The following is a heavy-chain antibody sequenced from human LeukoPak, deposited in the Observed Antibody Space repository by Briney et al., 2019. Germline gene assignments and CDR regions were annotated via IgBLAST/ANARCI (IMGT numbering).Heavy chain of an antibody. CDR2: ISYDGSNK. V-gene: IGHV3-30*18. Sequence: PGGSLRLSCAASGFTFSSYGMHWVRQAPGKGLEWVAVISYDGSNKYYADSVKGRFTISRDNSKNTLYLQMNSLRAEDTAVYYCAKGGIVILDYWGQGTLVTVSS. CDR3: AKGGIVILDY. CDR1: GFTFSSYG. J-gene: IGHJ4*02. D-gene: IGHD1-26*01.